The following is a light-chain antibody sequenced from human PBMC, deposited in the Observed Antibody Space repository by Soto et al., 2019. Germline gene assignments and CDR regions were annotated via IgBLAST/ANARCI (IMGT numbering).Light chain of an antibody. CDR2: DNN. CDR1: SSNIGAGYD. CDR3: QTYDSNLSGDVV. V-gene: IGLV1-40*01. J-gene: IGLJ2*01. Sequence: QSVLTQPPSVSGAPGQRVTISCTGSSSNIGAGYDVHWYQQPPGTAPKLLTYDNNNRPSGVPDRFSGSKSGTSASLAIAGLQAEDEGAYYCQTYDSNLSGDVVFGGGTKLTVL.